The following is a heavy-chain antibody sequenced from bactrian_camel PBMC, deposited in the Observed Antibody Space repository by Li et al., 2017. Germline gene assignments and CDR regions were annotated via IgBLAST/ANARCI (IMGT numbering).Heavy chain of an antibody. Sequence: VQLVESGGGLVKPGGSLRLSCAHSGFSFSSYAMGWVRQAPGKGLEWVSAIDGGSRDTYYTDSVKGRFIISRDNAKDTVYLQLNNVKTEDTAMYYCGRGLGYEYREWGQGTQVTVS. V-gene: IGHV3S40*01. D-gene: IGHD3*01. J-gene: IGHJ4*01. CDR2: IDGGSRDT. CDR3: GRGLGYEYRE. CDR1: GFSFSSYA.